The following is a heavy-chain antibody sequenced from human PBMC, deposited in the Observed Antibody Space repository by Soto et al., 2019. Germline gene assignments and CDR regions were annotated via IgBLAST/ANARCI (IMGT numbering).Heavy chain of an antibody. J-gene: IGHJ4*02. CDR2: ISYDGSNK. Sequence: PWGSLGLSCAASGFTFSSYGIPCVRQAPGKGLEWVAVISYDGSNKYSADSVKGRFTISRDNSKNTLYLQMNSLRAEDTAVYYCAKFQPQFDYWGQGTLVTVSS. V-gene: IGHV3-30*18. D-gene: IGHD2-2*01. CDR1: GFTFSSYG. CDR3: AKFQPQFDY.